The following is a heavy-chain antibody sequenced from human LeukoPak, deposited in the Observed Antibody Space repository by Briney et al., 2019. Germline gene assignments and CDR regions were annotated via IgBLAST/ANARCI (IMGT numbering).Heavy chain of an antibody. J-gene: IGHJ6*04. CDR2: INPSGGST. Sequence: ASVKVSCKASGYTFTSYYMHWVRQAPGQGLEWMGIINPSGGSTSYAQKFQGRVTMTRDTSTSTVYMELSSLGSEDTAVYYCARDLNWNVRDYYYGMDVWGKGTTVTVSS. V-gene: IGHV1-46*01. CDR3: ARDLNWNVRDYYYGMDV. D-gene: IGHD1-1*01. CDR1: GYTFTSYY.